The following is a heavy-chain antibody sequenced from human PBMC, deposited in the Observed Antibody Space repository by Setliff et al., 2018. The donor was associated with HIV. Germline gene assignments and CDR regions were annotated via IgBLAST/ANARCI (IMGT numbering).Heavy chain of an antibody. V-gene: IGHV3-21*04. CDR3: ATDCAVVGGTGSLDS. CDR2: ISSSSSYI. J-gene: IGHJ4*02. CDR1: GFTFSSYS. D-gene: IGHD1-26*01. Sequence: GGSLRLSCAASGFTFSSYSMNWALQAPGKGLEWVSSISSSSSYIYYADSVKGRFSISRDNAKNSLYLQMNSLRVGDTAVYYCATDCAVVGGTGSLDSWGQGTLVTVSS.